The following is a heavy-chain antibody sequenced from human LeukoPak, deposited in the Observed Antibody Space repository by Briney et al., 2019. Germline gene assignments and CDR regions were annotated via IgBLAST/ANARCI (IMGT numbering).Heavy chain of an antibody. J-gene: IGHJ3*02. V-gene: IGHV4-61*02. CDR2: IYTSGST. D-gene: IGHD6-19*01. CDR1: GGSISSGSYY. CDR3: ARGGSSGWYVDPNAFDI. Sequence: PSQTLSLTCTVSGGSISSGSYYWSWIRQPAGKGLEWIGRIYTSGSTNYNPSLKSRVTISVDTSKNQFSLKLSSVTAADTAVYYCARGGSSGWYVDPNAFDIWGQGTKVTVSS.